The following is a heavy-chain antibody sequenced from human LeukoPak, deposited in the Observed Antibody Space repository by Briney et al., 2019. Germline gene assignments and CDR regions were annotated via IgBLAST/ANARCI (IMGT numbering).Heavy chain of an antibody. J-gene: IGHJ4*02. CDR1: GFTFSSYG. CDR3: ARDRTLDY. CDR2: ISYDGSNK. Sequence: GGSLRLSCAASGFTFSSYGMHWVRQAPGKGLEWVAVISYDGSNKYYADSVKGRFTISRDNSKNTPYLQMSSLRAEDTAVYYCARDRTLDYWGQGTLVTVSS. V-gene: IGHV3-30*03.